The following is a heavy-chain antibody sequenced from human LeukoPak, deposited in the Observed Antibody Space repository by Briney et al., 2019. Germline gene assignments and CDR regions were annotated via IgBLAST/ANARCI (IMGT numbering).Heavy chain of an antibody. CDR3: VRDVYYYYYMDV. CDR1: GGSISSGSYY. J-gene: IGHJ6*03. V-gene: IGHV4-61*02. CDR2: IYSSGST. Sequence: SETLSLTCTVSGGSISSGSYYWSWIRQPAGKGLEWIGRIYSSGSTNYNPSLKSRVTISVDTSKNQFSLKLSSVTAADTAVYYCVRDVYYYYYMDVWGKGTTVTISS.